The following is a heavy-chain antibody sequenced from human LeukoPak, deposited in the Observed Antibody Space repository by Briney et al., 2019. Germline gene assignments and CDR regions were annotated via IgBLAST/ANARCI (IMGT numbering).Heavy chain of an antibody. CDR2: INDSGST. Sequence: SETLSLTRAVSGGAFSNYFWTWIRQPPGKGLEWVAEINDSGSTNSNSSLRSRVAISVDTSKNQFSLRLTSVTAADTAVYYCARGQYCSTTTCYSARRYFDFWGQGTLVTVSS. D-gene: IGHD2-2*01. V-gene: IGHV4-34*01. CDR3: ARGQYCSTTTCYSARRYFDF. J-gene: IGHJ4*02. CDR1: GGAFSNYF.